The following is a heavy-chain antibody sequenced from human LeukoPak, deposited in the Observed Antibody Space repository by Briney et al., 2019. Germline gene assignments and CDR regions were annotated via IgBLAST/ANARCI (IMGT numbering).Heavy chain of an antibody. CDR2: IKEDGSEK. J-gene: IGHJ5*02. CDR1: GFTFSNSW. V-gene: IGHV3-7*03. Sequence: EGSLRLSCAASGFTFSNSWMSWVRQAPGKGLEWVANIKEDGSEKYYVDSVEGRFTISRDNAKNSLYLQMNSLGAEDTAVYYCARDESWGQGTLVTVSS. CDR3: ARDES.